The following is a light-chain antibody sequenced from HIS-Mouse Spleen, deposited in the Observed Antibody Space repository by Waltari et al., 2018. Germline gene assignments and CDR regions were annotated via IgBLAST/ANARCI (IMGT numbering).Light chain of an antibody. Sequence: QSALTQPASVSGSPGQSLTISCTGTSSAVGGSNYVPWYQQHPGKAPKLMIYEVSNRPSGVSNRFSGSKSGNTASLTISGLQAEDEADYYCSSYTSSSTLVFGTGTKVTVL. J-gene: IGLJ1*01. CDR2: EVS. V-gene: IGLV2-14*01. CDR3: SSYTSSSTLV. CDR1: SSAVGGSNY.